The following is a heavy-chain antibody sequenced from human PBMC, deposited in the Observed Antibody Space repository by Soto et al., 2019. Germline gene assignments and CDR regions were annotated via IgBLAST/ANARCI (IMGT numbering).Heavy chain of an antibody. D-gene: IGHD6-13*01. CDR3: ARSVVRGSSWSGGGMDV. Sequence: PSETLSLTCTVSGGSISSSSYSWDWIRQPPGKGLEWIGTIYYSGSTYYNPSLKSRVTISVDTSKNQFSLKLSSVTAADTAVYYCARSVVRGSSWSGGGMDVWGQGTTVTVSS. CDR1: GGSISSSSYS. V-gene: IGHV4-39*01. J-gene: IGHJ6*02. CDR2: IYYSGST.